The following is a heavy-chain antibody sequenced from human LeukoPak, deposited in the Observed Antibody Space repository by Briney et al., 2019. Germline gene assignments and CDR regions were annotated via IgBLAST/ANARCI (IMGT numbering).Heavy chain of an antibody. J-gene: IGHJ4*02. CDR1: GVSFDDYY. D-gene: IGHD5-12*01. CDR2: INHSGYT. Sequence: SETLSLTCAVSGVSFDDYYWASVCQTPGKGLEWIGEINHSGYTNDSPSLKSRATLSVDTSRKQFSLNLRSVTVADAGIYYCTRMATGQDYWGQGTLVTVSS. CDR3: TRMATGQDY. V-gene: IGHV4-34*04.